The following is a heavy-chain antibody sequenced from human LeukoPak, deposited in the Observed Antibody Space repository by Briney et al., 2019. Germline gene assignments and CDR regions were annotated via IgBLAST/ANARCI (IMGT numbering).Heavy chain of an antibody. J-gene: IGHJ6*03. D-gene: IGHD3-10*01. V-gene: IGHV1-69*13. CDR1: GYTFTSYA. CDR2: IIPIFGTA. Sequence: SVKVSCKASGYTFTSYAISWVRQAPGQGLEWMGGIIPIFGTANYAQKFQGRVTITADESTSTAYMELSSLRAEDTAIYYCAKDGLGGFGDYMDVWGKGTTVTISS. CDR3: AKDGLGGFGDYMDV.